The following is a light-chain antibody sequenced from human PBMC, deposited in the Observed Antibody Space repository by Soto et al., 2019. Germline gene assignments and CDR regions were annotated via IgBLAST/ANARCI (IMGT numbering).Light chain of an antibody. V-gene: IGLV2-8*01. Sequence: QSVLTQPPSASGSPGQSLTISCAGTGSDVGAYKYVSWYQQHPGKAPKLIIYEVDKRPSGVPDRFSGSKSGNTASLTVSGLQAEDEADYYCQSYDSRLSAYVFGSGTKLTVL. CDR3: QSYDSRLSAYV. CDR2: EVD. CDR1: GSDVGAYKY. J-gene: IGLJ1*01.